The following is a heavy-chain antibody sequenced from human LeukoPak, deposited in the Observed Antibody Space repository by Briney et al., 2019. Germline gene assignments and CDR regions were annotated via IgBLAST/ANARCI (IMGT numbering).Heavy chain of an antibody. CDR3: AKDDYYDSSGYSFDL. V-gene: IGHV3-48*04. Sequence: GGSLRLSCAASGFTFSSYSMNWVRQAPGKGLEWVSYISSRSSTKYYADSVKGRFTISRDNAKNSLYLQMNSLRAEDTAVYYCAKDDYYDSSGYSFDLWGRGTLVTVSS. D-gene: IGHD3-22*01. CDR1: GFTFSSYS. CDR2: ISSRSSTK. J-gene: IGHJ2*01.